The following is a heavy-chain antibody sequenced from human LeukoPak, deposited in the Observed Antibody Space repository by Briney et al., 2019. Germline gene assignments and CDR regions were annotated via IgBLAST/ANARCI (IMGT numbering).Heavy chain of an antibody. D-gene: IGHD3-22*01. V-gene: IGHV4-30-4*01. Sequence: SQTLSLTCTVSGGSISSGDYYWSWIRQPPGKGLEWIAYMYYSGSTYYNPSLKSRVTMSADTSKNQLPLKLSSVTAADTAGYYCARPYYYDSRIDPWGQGILVTVSS. CDR1: GGSISSGDYY. CDR2: MYYSGST. J-gene: IGHJ5*02. CDR3: ARPYYYDSRIDP.